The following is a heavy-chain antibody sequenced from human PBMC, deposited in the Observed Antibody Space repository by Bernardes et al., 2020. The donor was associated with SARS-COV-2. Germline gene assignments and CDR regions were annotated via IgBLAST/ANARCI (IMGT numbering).Heavy chain of an antibody. Sequence: SETLSLTCVVYGGSFSGYFWTWLRQPPGKGLEWIGEINHSGDTSYNPSLKSRVTILVDTSKNQLFLKLTSVTAADTAVYYCARGGIGDRLANWGQGTLVTVSS. CDR2: INHSGDT. CDR3: ARGGIGDRLAN. CDR1: GGSFSGYF. J-gene: IGHJ4*02. V-gene: IGHV4-34*01. D-gene: IGHD6-6*01.